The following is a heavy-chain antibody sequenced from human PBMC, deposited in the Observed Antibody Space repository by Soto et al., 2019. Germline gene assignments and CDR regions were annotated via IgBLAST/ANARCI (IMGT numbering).Heavy chain of an antibody. CDR2: ISAYNGNT. Sequence: ASVKVSCKASGYTYTSYGISWVRQAPGQGLEWMGWISAYNGNTNYAQKLQGRVTMTTDTSTSTAYMELRSLRSDDTAVYYCARVTFYDFWSGVGYMDVWGKGTTVTVSS. J-gene: IGHJ6*03. CDR1: GYTYTSYG. D-gene: IGHD3-3*01. V-gene: IGHV1-18*01. CDR3: ARVTFYDFWSGVGYMDV.